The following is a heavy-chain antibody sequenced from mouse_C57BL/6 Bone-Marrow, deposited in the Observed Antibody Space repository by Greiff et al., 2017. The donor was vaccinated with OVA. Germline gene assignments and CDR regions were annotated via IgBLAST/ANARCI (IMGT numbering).Heavy chain of an antibody. CDR3: AWCYGNFRRFAY. D-gene: IGHD2-1*01. J-gene: IGHJ3*01. CDR2: IDPSDSET. V-gene: IGHV1-52*01. Sequence: QVQLQQPGAELVRPGSSVKLSCKASGYTFTSYWMHWVKQRPIQGLEWIGNIDPSDSETHYNQKFKDKATLTVDKSSSTAYMQLSSLTSEDSAVYYCAWCYGNFRRFAYWGQGTLVTVSA. CDR1: GYTFTSYW.